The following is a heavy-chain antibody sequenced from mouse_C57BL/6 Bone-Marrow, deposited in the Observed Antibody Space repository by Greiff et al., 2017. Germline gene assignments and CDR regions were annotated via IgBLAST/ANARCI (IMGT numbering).Heavy chain of an antibody. V-gene: IGHV14-4*01. Sequence: EVQLQQSGAELVRPGASVTLSCTASGFNIKDDYMHWVKQRPDQGLEWIGWIDPENGDTEYASKFQGTATISTDTSYNTAYLQLSSLTSEDTAVYYCTSYDYSWFADWGQGTLVTVSA. D-gene: IGHD2-4*01. CDR1: GFNIKDDY. CDR3: TSYDYSWFAD. J-gene: IGHJ3*01. CDR2: IDPENGDT.